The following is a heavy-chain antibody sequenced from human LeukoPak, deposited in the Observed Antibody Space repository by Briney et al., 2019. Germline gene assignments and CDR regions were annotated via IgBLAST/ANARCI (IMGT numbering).Heavy chain of an antibody. D-gene: IGHD3-10*01. CDR2: INAGNGNT. CDR1: GYTFTSYA. J-gene: IGHJ4*02. Sequence: GASVKVSCKASGYTFTSYAMHWVRQAPGQRLEWMGWINAGNGNTKYSQKFQGRVTITRDTSASTAYVELSSLRSEDTAVYYCARGWGLTMVRGVMNYWGQGTLVTVSS. V-gene: IGHV1-3*01. CDR3: ARGWGLTMVRGVMNY.